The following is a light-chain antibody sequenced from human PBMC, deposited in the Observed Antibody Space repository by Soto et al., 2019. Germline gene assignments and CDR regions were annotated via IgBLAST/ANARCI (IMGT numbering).Light chain of an antibody. CDR2: EVT. Sequence: QSALTQPASVSGSPGQSITISCSGTSSDVGGYNFVSWYQQYPGKAPTLLIYEVTNRPSGASIRFSGSKSGNTASLTISGHLAEDEADYYCSSYTSSRPYVFGTGTKVTVL. J-gene: IGLJ1*01. CDR1: SSDVGGYNF. V-gene: IGLV2-14*01. CDR3: SSYTSSRPYV.